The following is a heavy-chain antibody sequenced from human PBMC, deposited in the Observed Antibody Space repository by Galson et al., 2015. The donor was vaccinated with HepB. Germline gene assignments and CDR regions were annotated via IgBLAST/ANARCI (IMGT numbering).Heavy chain of an antibody. V-gene: IGHV3-23*01. Sequence: SLRLSCAASGFTFSSYSMSWVRQAPGKGLDWVSAISGDSIYIYYADSVKGRFTISRDNSKNTLYLQMNSLRAEDTAMYYCAKRSYYDSSGYSYFDYWGQGTLVTVSS. CDR2: ISGDSIYI. D-gene: IGHD3-22*01. CDR1: GFTFSSYS. J-gene: IGHJ4*02. CDR3: AKRSYYDSSGYSYFDY.